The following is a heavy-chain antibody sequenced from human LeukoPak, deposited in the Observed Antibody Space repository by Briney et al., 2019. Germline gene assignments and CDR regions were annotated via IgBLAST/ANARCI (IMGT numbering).Heavy chain of an antibody. CDR1: GFTFSSYS. Sequence: GGSLRLSCAASGFTFSSYSMNWVRQAPGKGLEWVSSISSSSSYIYYADSVKGRFTISRDNAKNSLYLQMNSLRAEDTAVYYCAREDCSSTSCYGHNFDYWGQGTLVTVSS. J-gene: IGHJ4*02. CDR2: ISSSSSYI. D-gene: IGHD2-2*01. CDR3: AREDCSSTSCYGHNFDY. V-gene: IGHV3-21*01.